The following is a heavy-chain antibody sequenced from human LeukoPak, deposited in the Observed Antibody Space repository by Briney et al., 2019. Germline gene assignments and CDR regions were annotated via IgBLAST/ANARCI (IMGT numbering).Heavy chain of an antibody. CDR3: ARDPKFYYESSGYPEYFHH. CDR1: GFTFNDYA. V-gene: IGHV3-30-3*01. Sequence: PGRSLRLSCAASGFTFNDYAMYWVRQAPGKGLEWVTLISYDGYDKSYADSVRGRFTISRDNSRNSLYLQMNSLRAEDTAVYYCARDPKFYYESSGYPEYFHHWGQGTLVTVSS. CDR2: ISYDGYDK. D-gene: IGHD3-22*01. J-gene: IGHJ1*01.